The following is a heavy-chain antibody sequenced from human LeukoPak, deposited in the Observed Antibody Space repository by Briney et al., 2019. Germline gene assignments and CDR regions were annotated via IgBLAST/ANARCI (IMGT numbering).Heavy chain of an antibody. CDR1: GFIFSRYT. J-gene: IGHJ4*02. CDR3: TRDEDEELVRDY. Sequence: GGSLRLSCAASGFIFSRYTMNWVRQAPGKGLEWVSSISSTSTYIYYADSVKGRFTVSRDNAKKSLYLQMNSLRADDTAVYYCTRDEDEELVRDYWGQGTLVTVSS. D-gene: IGHD6-13*01. CDR2: ISSTSTYI. V-gene: IGHV3-21*01.